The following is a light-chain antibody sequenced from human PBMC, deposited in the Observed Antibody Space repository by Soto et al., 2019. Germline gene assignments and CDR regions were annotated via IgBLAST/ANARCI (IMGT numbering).Light chain of an antibody. J-gene: IGKJ2*01. CDR2: GAS. CDR1: QSVSSTY. Sequence: IVLTQSPGTLSLSPGERATLSCRASQSVSSTYIAWYQQNPGQAPRLLIYGASSRATGIPDRFSGSDSGTDFTLTISRRLTNDFAVYYCEQYGWSPPYTFGKGTKVEIK. V-gene: IGKV3-20*01. CDR3: EQYGWSPPYT.